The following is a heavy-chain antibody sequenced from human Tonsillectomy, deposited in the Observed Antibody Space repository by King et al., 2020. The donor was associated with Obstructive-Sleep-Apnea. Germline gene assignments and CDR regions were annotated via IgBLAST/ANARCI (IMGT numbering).Heavy chain of an antibody. CDR2: ISSSSSTI. D-gene: IGHD3-16*02. V-gene: IGHV3-48*04. CDR3: ARDRSMITFGGVIVLYAFDI. J-gene: IGHJ3*02. Sequence: VQLVESGGGLVQPGGSLRLSCAASGFTFSSYSMNWVRQAPGKGLEWVSYISSSSSTIYYADSVKGRLTISRDNAKNSLYLQMNSLRAEDTAVYYCARDRSMITFGGVIVLYAFDIWGQGTMVTVSS. CDR1: GFTFSSYS.